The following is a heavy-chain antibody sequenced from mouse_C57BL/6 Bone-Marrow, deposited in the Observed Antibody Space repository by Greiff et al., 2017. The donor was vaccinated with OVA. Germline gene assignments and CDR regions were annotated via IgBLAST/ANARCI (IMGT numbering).Heavy chain of an antibody. J-gene: IGHJ3*01. Sequence: EVQLQQSGAELVRPGASVKLSCTASGFNIKDDYMHWVKQRPEQGLEWIGWIDPENGDTEYASKFQGKATITADTSSNTAYLQLSSLTSEDTAVYYCTPSVYYGNLPWFAYWGQGTLVTVSA. D-gene: IGHD2-1*01. CDR2: IDPENGDT. V-gene: IGHV14-4*01. CDR1: GFNIKDDY. CDR3: TPSVYYGNLPWFAY.